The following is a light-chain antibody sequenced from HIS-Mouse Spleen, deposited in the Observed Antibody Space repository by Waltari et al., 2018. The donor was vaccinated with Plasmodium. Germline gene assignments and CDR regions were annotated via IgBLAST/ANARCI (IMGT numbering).Light chain of an antibody. Sequence: QSALTQPRSVSGSPGPSVTISCPGTTSDVGGYNHVSWYQQHPGKAPNLMIYDVSKRPSGVPDRFSGSKSGNTASLTISGLQAEDEADYYCCSYAGSYNYVFGTGTKVTVL. CDR3: CSYAGSYNYV. V-gene: IGLV2-11*01. CDR2: DVS. J-gene: IGLJ1*01. CDR1: TSDVGGYNH.